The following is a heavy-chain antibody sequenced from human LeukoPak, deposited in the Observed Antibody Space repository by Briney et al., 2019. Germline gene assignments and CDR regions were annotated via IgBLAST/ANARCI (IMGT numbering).Heavy chain of an antibody. V-gene: IGHV4-31*03. CDR2: IYYSGST. J-gene: IGHJ6*02. Sequence: PSETLSLTCTVSGGSISSGGYYWSWIRQHPGKGLEWIGYIYYSGSTYCNPSLKSRVTISVDTSKNQFSLKLSSVTAADTAVYYCARGDYDSSGYSNPGYYGMDVWGQGTTVTVSS. D-gene: IGHD3-22*01. CDR1: GGSISSGGYY. CDR3: ARGDYDSSGYSNPGYYGMDV.